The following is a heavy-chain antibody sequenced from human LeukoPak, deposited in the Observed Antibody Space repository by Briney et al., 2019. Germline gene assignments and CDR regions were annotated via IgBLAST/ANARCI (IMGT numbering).Heavy chain of an antibody. Sequence: ASVKVSCKASGYTFTGYYMHWVRQAPGQGLEWMGWINPNSGGTNYAQKFQGRVTMTRDTSINTAYMDLSSLRSDDTAVYYCARDLSDYGGNPEGYWGQGTLVTVSS. CDR3: ARDLSDYGGNPEGY. D-gene: IGHD4-23*01. V-gene: IGHV1-2*02. CDR2: INPNSGGT. J-gene: IGHJ4*02. CDR1: GYTFTGYY.